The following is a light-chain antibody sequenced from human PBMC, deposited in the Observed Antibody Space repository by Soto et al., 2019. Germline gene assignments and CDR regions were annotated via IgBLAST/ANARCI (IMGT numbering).Light chain of an antibody. CDR2: KAS. CDR1: QTISSW. Sequence: DIQMTQSPSTLSGSVGDRVTITCRASQTISSWLAWYQQKPGKAPKLLIYKASTLQSGVPPRFGGSGSGTVFTLTISSLQPEDFATYFCQQVHDYPITFGGGTKVDIK. V-gene: IGKV1-5*03. J-gene: IGKJ4*01. CDR3: QQVHDYPIT.